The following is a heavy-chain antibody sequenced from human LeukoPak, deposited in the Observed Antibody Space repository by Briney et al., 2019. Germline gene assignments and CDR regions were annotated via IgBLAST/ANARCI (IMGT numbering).Heavy chain of an antibody. V-gene: IGHV4-31*03. CDR1: GGSISSGGYY. CDR3: ARGAYGAAAFYYFDY. Sequence: SETLSFTCTVSGGSISSGGYYWSWIRQHPGKGLEWIGYIYYSGSTYYNPSLKSRVTISVDTSKNQFSLKLSSVTAADTAVYYCARGAYGAAAFYYFDYWGQGTLVTVSS. CDR2: IYYSGST. J-gene: IGHJ4*02. D-gene: IGHD6-13*01.